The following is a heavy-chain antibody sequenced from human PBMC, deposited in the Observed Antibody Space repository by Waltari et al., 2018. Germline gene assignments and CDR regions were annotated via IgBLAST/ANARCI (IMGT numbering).Heavy chain of an antibody. D-gene: IGHD3-22*01. CDR3: ARGMVVPNGSGGAFDI. CDR2: IIPIFGTA. CDR1: GGTFSSYA. V-gene: IGHV1-69*05. Sequence: QVQLVQSGAEVKKPGSSVKVSCKASGGTFSSYAISWVRQSPGQGLEWMGGIIPIFGTANYAQKVQGRVTITTDESTSTAYMELSSLRSEDTAVHYCARGMVVPNGSGGAFDIWGQGTMVTVSS. J-gene: IGHJ3*02.